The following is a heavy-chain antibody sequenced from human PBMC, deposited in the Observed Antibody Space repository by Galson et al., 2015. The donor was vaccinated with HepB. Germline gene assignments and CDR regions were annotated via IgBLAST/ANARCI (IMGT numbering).Heavy chain of an antibody. CDR1: GFSLSTSGVG. CDR2: IYWDDDK. D-gene: IGHD3-10*01. J-gene: IGHJ5*02. Sequence: PALVKPTQTLTLTCTFSGFSLSTSGVGVGWIRQPPGKALEWLALIYWDDDKRYSPSLKSRLTITKDTSKNQVVLTMTNMDPVDTATYYCAHSVASYYGSGSYYNLNWVDPWGQGTLVTVSS. CDR3: AHSVASYYGSGSYYNLNWVDP. V-gene: IGHV2-5*02.